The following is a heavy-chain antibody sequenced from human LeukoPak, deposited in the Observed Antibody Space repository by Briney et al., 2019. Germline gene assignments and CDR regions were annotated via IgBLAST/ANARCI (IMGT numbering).Heavy chain of an antibody. CDR1: GGSISSYY. Sequence: PSETLSLTCTVSGGSISSYYWSWIRQPPGKGLEWIGEINHSGSTNYNPSLKSRVTISVDTSKNQFSLKLSSVTAADTAVYYCARERKGIAALDYWGQGTLVTVSS. J-gene: IGHJ4*02. V-gene: IGHV4-34*01. D-gene: IGHD6-13*01. CDR2: INHSGST. CDR3: ARERKGIAALDY.